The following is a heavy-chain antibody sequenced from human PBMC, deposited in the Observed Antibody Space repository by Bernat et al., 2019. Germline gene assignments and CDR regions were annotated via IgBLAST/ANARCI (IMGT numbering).Heavy chain of an antibody. V-gene: IGHV3-15*01. CDR2: IKTNNDGETQ. CDR1: GFTFSKAW. D-gene: IGHD4-17*01. Sequence: EVHLVESGGGLVKPGGSLRLSCVASGFTFSKAWMNWVRQAPGKGLEWVGRIKTNNDGETQDYAAAVQGRFTISRDDSNNTLYLQMNILETEDTAVYYCTTPLFQTTNYWGQGTLVTVSS. CDR3: TTPLFQTTNY. J-gene: IGHJ4*02.